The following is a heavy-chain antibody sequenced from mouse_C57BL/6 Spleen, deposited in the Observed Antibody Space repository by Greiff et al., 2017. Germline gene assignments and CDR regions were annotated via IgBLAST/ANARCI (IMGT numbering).Heavy chain of an antibody. V-gene: IGHV2-2*01. CDR3: ARIPLYGTYWYFDV. D-gene: IGHD2-1*01. CDR2: IWSGGST. Sequence: QVQLQQSGPGLVQPSQSLSITCTVSGFSLTSYGVHWVRQSPGKGLEWLGVIWSGGSTDYNAAFISRLSISKDNSKSQVFFKMNSLQADDTAIYYCARIPLYGTYWYFDVWGTGTTVTVSS. J-gene: IGHJ1*03. CDR1: GFSLTSYG.